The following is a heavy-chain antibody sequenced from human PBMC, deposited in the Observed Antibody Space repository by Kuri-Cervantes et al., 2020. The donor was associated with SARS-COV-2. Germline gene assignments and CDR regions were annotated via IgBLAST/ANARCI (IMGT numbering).Heavy chain of an antibody. V-gene: IGHV7-4-1*02. D-gene: IGHD5-18*01. CDR3: ARDWDTALDSTDY. Sequence: ASVKVSCKASGYTFTTYALNWVRQAPGQGLEWMGWINTNTGDPTYARAFTRRFVFSLDTSVSTAYLQISSLTAEDTAVYYCARDWDTALDSTDYWGQGTLVTVSS. CDR2: INTNTGDP. CDR1: GYTFTTYA. J-gene: IGHJ4*02.